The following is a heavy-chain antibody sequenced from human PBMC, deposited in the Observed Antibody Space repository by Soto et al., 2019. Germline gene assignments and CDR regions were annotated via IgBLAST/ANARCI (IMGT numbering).Heavy chain of an antibody. CDR2: IYYSGST. V-gene: IGHV4-39*01. J-gene: IGHJ4*02. Sequence: SETLSLTCTVSGDSISSSRYYWGWIRQPPGKGLEWIGSIYYSGSTYYNPSLKSRVTISVDTSKNQFSLKLNSVTAADTAVYYCASYHGSESFYYNGIDYWGQGTLVTVSS. CDR1: GDSISSSRYY. D-gene: IGHD3-10*01. CDR3: ASYHGSESFYYNGIDY.